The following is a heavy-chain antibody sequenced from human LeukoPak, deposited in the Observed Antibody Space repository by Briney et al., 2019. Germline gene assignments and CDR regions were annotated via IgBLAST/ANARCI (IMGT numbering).Heavy chain of an antibody. J-gene: IGHJ4*02. V-gene: IGHV3-21*01. CDR2: ISGSNDSI. CDR1: GFTFSSYS. CDR3: AINHRDGYSELGY. D-gene: IGHD5-24*01. Sequence: GGSLRLSCAASGFTFSSYSMNWVRQAPGKGLEWVSSISGSNDSIYYADSVKGRFTISRDNAKNSLYLQMNSLRAEDTAVYYCAINHRDGYSELGYWGQGTLVTVSS.